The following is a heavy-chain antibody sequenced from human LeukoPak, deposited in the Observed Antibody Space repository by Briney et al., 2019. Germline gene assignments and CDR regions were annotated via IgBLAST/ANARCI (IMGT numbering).Heavy chain of an antibody. Sequence: GGSLRLSCAASGFTFSSYAMSWVRQAPGKGLEWVAVISYDGSNKYYADSVKGRFTISRDNSKNTLYLQMNSLRAEDTAVYYCARDKYSNYYFDYWGQGTLVTVSS. CDR1: GFTFSSYA. CDR2: ISYDGSNK. V-gene: IGHV3-30-3*01. D-gene: IGHD4-11*01. J-gene: IGHJ4*02. CDR3: ARDKYSNYYFDY.